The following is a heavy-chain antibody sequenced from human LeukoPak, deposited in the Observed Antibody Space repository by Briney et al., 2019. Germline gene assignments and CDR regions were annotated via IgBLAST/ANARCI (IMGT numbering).Heavy chain of an antibody. CDR1: GGSVSGYY. D-gene: IGHD3-3*01. J-gene: IGHJ4*02. Sequence: SETLSLTCAVYGGSVSGYYWSWIRQPPGKGLEWIGEISHRGRTHYNPSLKGRVTMSVDTSKNQFALEVDSVTAADTAVYYCARVPLYFLEPFDYWGQGILVTVSS. V-gene: IGHV4-34*01. CDR3: ARVPLYFLEPFDY. CDR2: ISHRGRT.